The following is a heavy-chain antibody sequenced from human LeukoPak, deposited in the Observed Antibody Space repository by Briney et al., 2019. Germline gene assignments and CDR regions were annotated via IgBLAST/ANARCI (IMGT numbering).Heavy chain of an antibody. V-gene: IGHV4-59*01. CDR3: ATSSTAMVLFAFDY. Sequence: SETLSLTCTVSGVSISNYYWSWIRQPPGKGLEWIGFVSYSGSTKYNLSLKSRVTISLDTSKSQFSLKLNSVTAADTAVYHCATSSTAMVLFAFDYWGQGTLVTVSS. J-gene: IGHJ4*02. D-gene: IGHD5-18*01. CDR2: VSYSGST. CDR1: GVSISNYY.